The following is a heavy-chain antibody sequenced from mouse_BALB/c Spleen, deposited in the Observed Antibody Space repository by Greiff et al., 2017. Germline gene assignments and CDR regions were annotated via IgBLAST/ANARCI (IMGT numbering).Heavy chain of an antibody. CDR1: GFNIKDYY. V-gene: IGHV14-1*02. D-gene: IGHD2-2*01. CDR3: ATDGYGSWFAY. J-gene: IGHJ3*01. CDR2: IDPENGNT. Sequence: VQLQQSGAELVRPGALVKLSCTASGFNIKDYYMHWVKQRPEQGLEWIGWIDPENGNTIYDPKFQGKASITADTSSNTAYLQLSSLTSEDTAVYYCATDGYGSWFAYWGQGTLVTVSA.